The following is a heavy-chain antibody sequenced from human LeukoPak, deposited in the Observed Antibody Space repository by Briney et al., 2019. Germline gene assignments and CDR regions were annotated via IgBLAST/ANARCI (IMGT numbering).Heavy chain of an antibody. V-gene: IGHV3-33*01. CDR1: GFTFSSYG. CDR3: ARDTDPYSSGSYGMDV. J-gene: IGHJ6*02. Sequence: AGGSLRLSCAASGFTFSSYGMHWVRQAPGKGLEWVAVIWYDGSNKYYADSVKGRFTISRDNSKNTLYLQMNSLRAEDTAVYYCARDTDPYSSGSYGMDVWGQGTTVTVSS. D-gene: IGHD6-19*01. CDR2: IWYDGSNK.